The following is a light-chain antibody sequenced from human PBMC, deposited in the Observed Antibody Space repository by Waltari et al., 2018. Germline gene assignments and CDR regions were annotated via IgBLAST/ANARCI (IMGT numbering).Light chain of an antibody. CDR1: QSVICSY. V-gene: IGKV3-20*01. J-gene: IGKJ2*01. CDR3: QQYGSSPPYT. Sequence: ELVLTQSPGSPASSTGGIATLPSRARQSVICSYFAWYQQKPGQAPRLLIYGASTRATGIPDRFSGSGSETDFTLTSSRLEPEVCAVYYCQQYGSSPPYTFGHGTTLEIK. CDR2: GAS.